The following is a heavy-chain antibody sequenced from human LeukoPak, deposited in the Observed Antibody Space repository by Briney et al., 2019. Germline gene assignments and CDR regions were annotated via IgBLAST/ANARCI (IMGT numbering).Heavy chain of an antibody. CDR3: ARVCSGGSCYRD. V-gene: IGHV4-39*07. D-gene: IGHD2-15*01. CDR1: GDSISNGPNY. CDR2: IYYSGST. J-gene: IGHJ4*02. Sequence: SETLSLTCTVSGDSISNGPNYWSWIRQPPGKGLEWIGSIYYSGSTYYNPSLKSRVTISVDTSKNQFSLKLSSVTAADTAVYYCARVCSGGSCYRDWGQGTLVTVSS.